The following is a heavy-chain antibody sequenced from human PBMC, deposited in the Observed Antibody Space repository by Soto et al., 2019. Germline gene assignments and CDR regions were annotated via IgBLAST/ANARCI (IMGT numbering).Heavy chain of an antibody. CDR1: GGTFNNYA. Sequence: QVQMVQSGAEVKKPESSVRVSCKASGGTFNNYAITWVRQAPGQGLEWMGGTIPMFGTTNYAEKFQGRVTITADKSTNTAYMELSRLRSEDTAVYYCTRCGIRYHSIGFYLGIDGMDVWGQGTTVIVSS. D-gene: IGHD3-22*01. CDR2: TIPMFGTT. J-gene: IGHJ6*02. V-gene: IGHV1-69*14. CDR3: TRCGIRYHSIGFYLGIDGMDV.